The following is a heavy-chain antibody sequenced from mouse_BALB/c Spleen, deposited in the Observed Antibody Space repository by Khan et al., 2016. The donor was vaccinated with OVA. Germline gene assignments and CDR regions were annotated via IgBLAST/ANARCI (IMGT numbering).Heavy chain of an antibody. Sequence: QVQLQQSGAEVVRPGTSVKISCKTSGYTFTNYWLAWLKQRPGHGPEWIGDIFPGGTYKNYTENLKDKATLTADTFSSTAYMQLSSLTAEDSAVYFCARYPRGNYDAMDYWGQGTSVTVSS. V-gene: IGHV1-63*02. D-gene: IGHD2-1*01. J-gene: IGHJ4*01. CDR2: IFPGGTYK. CDR3: ARYPRGNYDAMDY. CDR1: GYTFTNYW.